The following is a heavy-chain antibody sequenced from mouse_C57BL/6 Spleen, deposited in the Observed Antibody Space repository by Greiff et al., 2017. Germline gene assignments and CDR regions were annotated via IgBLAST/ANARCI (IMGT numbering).Heavy chain of an antibody. Sequence: VQLQQSGAELVKPGASVKLSCKASGYTFTEYTIHWVKQRSGQGLEWIGWFYPGSGSIKYNEKFKDKATLTADTSSSSVYMELRRLTYEDSAFYCCARHKIPHYSNSVFSYWGQGTLVTVSA. CDR1: GYTFTEYT. CDR3: ARHKIPHYSNSVFSY. CDR2: FYPGSGSI. D-gene: IGHD2-5*01. J-gene: IGHJ3*01. V-gene: IGHV1-62-2*01.